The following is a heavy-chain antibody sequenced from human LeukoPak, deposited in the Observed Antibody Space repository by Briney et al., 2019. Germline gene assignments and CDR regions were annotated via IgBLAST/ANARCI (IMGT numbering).Heavy chain of an antibody. D-gene: IGHD2-2*02. CDR2: IYTSGST. Sequence: PSETLSLTCTVSGGSISSYYWSWIRQPAGKGLEWIGRIYTSGSTNYNPSLKSRVTMSVDTSKNQFSLKLSSVTAADTAVYYCARDSGPIVVVPAAILFSGWFDPWGLGTLVTVSS. CDR3: ARDSGPIVVVPAAILFSGWFDP. V-gene: IGHV4-4*07. J-gene: IGHJ5*02. CDR1: GGSISSYY.